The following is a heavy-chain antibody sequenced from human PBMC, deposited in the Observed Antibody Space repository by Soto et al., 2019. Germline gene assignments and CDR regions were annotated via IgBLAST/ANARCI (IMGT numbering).Heavy chain of an antibody. V-gene: IGHV4-34*01. CDR1: GGSFSGYY. J-gene: IGHJ4*02. D-gene: IGHD6-19*01. Sequence: PSETLSLTCAVYGGSFSGYYWSWIRQPPGKGLEWIGEINHSGSTNYNPSLKSRVTISVDTSKNQFSLKLSSVTAADTAVYYCARGSSRPSSSGWFNYWGQATLVTVSS. CDR2: INHSGST. CDR3: ARGSSRPSSSGWFNY.